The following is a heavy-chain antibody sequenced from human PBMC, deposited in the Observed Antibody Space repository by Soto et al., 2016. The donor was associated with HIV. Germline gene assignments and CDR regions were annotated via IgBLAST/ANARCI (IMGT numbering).Heavy chain of an antibody. J-gene: IGHJ4*02. CDR2: IKQDGSEE. V-gene: IGHV3-7*04. CDR3: ARELRSYNYGSGLTS. Sequence: EVQLVESGGGLVQPGGSLRLSCAASGFTFSRYWMTWVRQIPGKGLEWVANIKQDGSEEYYVDSVNGRFTISRDNAKNSLYLQMNTLRVDDTAVYYCARELRSYNYGSGLTSWGQGILVTVSP. CDR1: GFTFSRYW. D-gene: IGHD5-18*01.